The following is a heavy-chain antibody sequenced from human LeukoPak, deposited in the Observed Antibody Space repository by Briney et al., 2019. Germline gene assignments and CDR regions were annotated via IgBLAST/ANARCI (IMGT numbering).Heavy chain of an antibody. CDR3: ARSPQGTATTANWLDP. D-gene: IGHD4-17*01. J-gene: IGHJ5*02. Sequence: SETLSLTCNVSGGSIRSGDHYWGWIRQPPGKGLEWIGRIYYSGSTYYNPSLKSRVTISVDTSKNHFSLKLISVTAADTAVYYCARSPQGTATTANWLDPWGQGTLVTVSS. CDR2: IYYSGST. V-gene: IGHV4-39*02. CDR1: GGSIRSGDHY.